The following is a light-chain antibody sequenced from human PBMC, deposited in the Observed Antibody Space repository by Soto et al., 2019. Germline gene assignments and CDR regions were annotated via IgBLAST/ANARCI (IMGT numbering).Light chain of an antibody. CDR3: QQYNDWPPLT. J-gene: IGKJ4*01. Sequence: EVVMTQSPVTLSVSPGERATLSCRASQSVGSNLARYQQKPGQAPRLLFYGASTRATGIPARFSGSGSGTEFTLTINSLQSEDFAVYYCQQYNDWPPLTFGGGTKVEIK. V-gene: IGKV3-15*01. CDR2: GAS. CDR1: QSVGSN.